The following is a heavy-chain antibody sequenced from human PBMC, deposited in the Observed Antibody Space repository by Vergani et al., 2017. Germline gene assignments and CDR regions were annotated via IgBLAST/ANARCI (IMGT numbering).Heavy chain of an antibody. CDR1: GFTFSSYE. CDR2: ISSSGSTI. V-gene: IGHV3-48*03. D-gene: IGHD6-6*01. CDR3: ARESIAVPFDY. J-gene: IGHJ4*02. Sequence: EVQLVESGGGLVQPGGSLRLSCAASGFTFSSYEMNWVRQAPGKGLEWVSYISSSGSTIYYADAVKGRFTISRDNAKNSLYLQMNSLRAEDTAVYYCARESIAVPFDYWGQGTLVTVSS.